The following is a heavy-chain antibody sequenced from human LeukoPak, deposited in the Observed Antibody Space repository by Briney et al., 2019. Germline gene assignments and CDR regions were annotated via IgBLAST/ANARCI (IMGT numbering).Heavy chain of an antibody. J-gene: IGHJ3*02. CDR2: ISGSGSGT. Sequence: GGSLRLSCAASGFSFSNYAMSWVRQAPGKGLEWVSAISGSGSGTYYADSVKGQFTISRDNSKNTLYLQMNSLRAEDTAVYYCARGLDYGDYKDAFDIWGQGTMVTVSS. V-gene: IGHV3-23*01. D-gene: IGHD4-17*01. CDR3: ARGLDYGDYKDAFDI. CDR1: GFSFSNYA.